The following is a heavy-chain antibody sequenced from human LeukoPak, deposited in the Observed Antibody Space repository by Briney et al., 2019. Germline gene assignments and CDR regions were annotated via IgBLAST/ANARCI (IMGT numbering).Heavy chain of an antibody. D-gene: IGHD2-15*01. J-gene: IGHJ6*02. CDR3: ARVKWWPVRYYYYGMDV. CDR1: GGSFSGYY. CDR2: INHSGST. Sequence: SETLSLTCAVYGGSFSGYYWSWIRQPPGKGLEWIGEINHSGSTNYNPSLKSRVTISVDTSKNQFSLKLSSVTAADTAVYYCARVKWWPVRYYYYGMDVWVQGTTVTVSS. V-gene: IGHV4-34*01.